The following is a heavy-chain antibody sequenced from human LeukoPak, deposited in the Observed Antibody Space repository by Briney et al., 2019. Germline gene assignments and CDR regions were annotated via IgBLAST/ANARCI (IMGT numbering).Heavy chain of an antibody. CDR3: ARDFPLISEYCSGGSCYPDNWFDP. CDR1: GYTFTSYY. J-gene: IGHJ5*02. D-gene: IGHD2-15*01. V-gene: IGHV7-4-1*02. Sequence: ASVKVSCKASGYTFTSYYMHWVRQAPGQGLERMGWINTNTGNPTYAQGFTGRFVFSLDTSVSTAYLQISSLKAEDTAVYYCARDFPLISEYCSGGSCYPDNWFDPWGQGTLVTVSS. CDR2: INTNTGNP.